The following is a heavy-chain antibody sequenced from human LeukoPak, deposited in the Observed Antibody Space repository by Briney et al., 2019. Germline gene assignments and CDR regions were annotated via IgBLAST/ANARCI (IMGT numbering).Heavy chain of an antibody. D-gene: IGHD3-9*01. J-gene: IGHJ6*03. CDR2: IYYSGHT. V-gene: IGHV4-39*07. CDR1: GGSFSSSSFN. Sequence: SETLSLTCTVSGGSFSSSSFNWAWIRQPPGKGLEWIGAIYYSGHTYYNPSLKSRVTMSADTSKTQLSLKLSSVTAADTAVYYCAREIHYDILTGYPGYYMDVWGKGTTVTVSS. CDR3: AREIHYDILTGYPGYYMDV.